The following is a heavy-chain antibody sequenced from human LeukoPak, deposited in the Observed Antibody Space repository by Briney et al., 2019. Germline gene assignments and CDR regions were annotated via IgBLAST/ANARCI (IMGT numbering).Heavy chain of an antibody. CDR1: GYTFTSYD. Sequence: ASVKVSCKASGYTFTSYDINWVRQATGQGLEWMGWMNPNSGNTGYAQKFQGRVTMTRNTSISTAYMELSSLRSEDTAVYYCARGPTVTTARDYYYYYMDVWGKGTTVTISS. CDR2: MNPNSGNT. CDR3: ARGPTVTTARDYYYYYMDV. V-gene: IGHV1-8*01. J-gene: IGHJ6*03. D-gene: IGHD4-17*01.